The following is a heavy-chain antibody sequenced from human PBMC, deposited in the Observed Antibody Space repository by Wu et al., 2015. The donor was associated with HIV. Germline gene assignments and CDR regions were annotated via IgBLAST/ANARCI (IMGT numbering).Heavy chain of an antibody. J-gene: IGHJ5*02. CDR3: ARVLSGIWGSTP. CDR1: GYSFTNFY. V-gene: IGHV1-46*01. CDR2: INPSAGIA. D-gene: IGHD3-16*01. Sequence: QVQLVQSGAEVGKPGASVKVSCKASGYSFTNFYIHWVRQAPGQGLEWMGVINPSAGIASYTQKFQGRLTMTRDTSTSTVYMELNNLRSEDTAVYYCARVLSGIWGSTPWGQGTLIIVSS.